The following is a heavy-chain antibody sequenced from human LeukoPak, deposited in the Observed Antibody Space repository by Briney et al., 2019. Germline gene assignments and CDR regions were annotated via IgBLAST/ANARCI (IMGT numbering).Heavy chain of an antibody. D-gene: IGHD6-19*01. CDR1: GGTFSSYA. CDR2: IIPILGIA. Sequence: GSSVKVSCKASGGTFSSYAISWVRQAPGQGLEWMGRIIPILGIANYAQKFQGRVTITADKSTSTAYMELSSLRSEDTAVYYCARDSSGLGPPEPPLDPWGQGTLVTVSS. CDR3: ARDSSGLGPPEPPLDP. V-gene: IGHV1-69*04. J-gene: IGHJ5*02.